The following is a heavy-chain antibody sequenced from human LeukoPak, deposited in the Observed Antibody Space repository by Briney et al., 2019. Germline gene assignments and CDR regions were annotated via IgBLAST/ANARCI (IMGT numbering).Heavy chain of an antibody. J-gene: IGHJ4*02. CDR2: IYTSGST. V-gene: IGHV4-61*02. Sequence: SETLSLTCTVPGGSISSGSYYWSWIRQPAGKGLEWIGRIYTSGSTNYNPSLKSRVTISVDTSKNQFSLKLSSVTAADTAVYYCASGYSNIQFDYWGQGTLVTVSS. CDR1: GGSISSGSYY. CDR3: ASGYSNIQFDY. D-gene: IGHD4-11*01.